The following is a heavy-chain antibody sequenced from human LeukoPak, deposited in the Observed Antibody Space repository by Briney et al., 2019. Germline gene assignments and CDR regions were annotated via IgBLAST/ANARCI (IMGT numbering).Heavy chain of an antibody. J-gene: IGHJ4*02. D-gene: IGHD2-15*01. CDR2: IGTAGDT. V-gene: IGHV3-13*01. CDR3: AREDGYCSGGNCYSYFDS. CDR1: GFTFSRYD. Sequence: PGGSLRLSCAASGFTFSRYDMHWVRQATGKGLEWVSGIGTAGDTYYAGSVKGRFTISRENAKNSLYLQMNSLTAGDTAVYFCAREDGYCSGGNCYSYFDSWGQGTLVTVSA.